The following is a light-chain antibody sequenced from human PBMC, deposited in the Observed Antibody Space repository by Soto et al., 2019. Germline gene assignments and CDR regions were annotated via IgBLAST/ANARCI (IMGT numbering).Light chain of an antibody. CDR3: QQSYSYLWT. Sequence: DIQMTQSPSSLSASVGDRVTITCRASQTITTYLNWYQVKPGKAPKLLIYAASNLQSGVPSRFSGSGSETDFTLTINSLQPEDFATYYCQQSYSYLWTFGQGTKV. CDR1: QTITTY. V-gene: IGKV1-39*01. J-gene: IGKJ1*01. CDR2: AAS.